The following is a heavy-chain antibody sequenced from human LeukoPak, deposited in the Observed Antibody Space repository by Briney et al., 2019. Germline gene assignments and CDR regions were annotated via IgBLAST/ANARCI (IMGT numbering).Heavy chain of an antibody. Sequence: GGSLRLSCAASGFTVSGNYMSWVRQAPGKRLEWVSVIYSGGRTYYADSVKGRFTISRDNSKNTLYLQMNSLRAEDTAVYYCARGPDRARAFDIWGQGTMVTVSS. D-gene: IGHD1-14*01. V-gene: IGHV3-66*01. CDR1: GFTVSGNY. J-gene: IGHJ3*02. CDR2: IYSGGRT. CDR3: ARGPDRARAFDI.